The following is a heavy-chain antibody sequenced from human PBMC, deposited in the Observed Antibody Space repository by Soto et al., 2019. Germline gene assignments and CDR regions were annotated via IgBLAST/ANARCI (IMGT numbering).Heavy chain of an antibody. V-gene: IGHV1-69*01. CDR2: IIPILNSP. Sequence: QVHLVQSGAEVKKPGSSVKVSCKASGGTFGSYAITWVRRAPGQGLEWLGGIIPILNSPAYAQKFKARVVITADEVANTAYMELNSLRFDDTAVYYCASEAPYCTSATCPKFYDMDVWGQGTTVTVAS. CDR3: ASEAPYCTSATCPKFYDMDV. J-gene: IGHJ6*02. CDR1: GGTFGSYA. D-gene: IGHD2-2*01.